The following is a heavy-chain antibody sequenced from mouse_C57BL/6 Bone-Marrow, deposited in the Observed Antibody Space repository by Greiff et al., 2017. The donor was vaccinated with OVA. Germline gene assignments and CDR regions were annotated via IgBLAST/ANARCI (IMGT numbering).Heavy chain of an antibody. CDR3: ATLYSSFAY. Sequence: EVQLPPSGPALVKPGASVTISCTASGYSFTDYNMNWVKQSNGKSLEWIGEINPNYGTTSYNQKFKGQATLTVDQSSRTAYMQLNSLTSEDSSVYYCATLYSSFAYWGQGTLVTVSA. CDR2: INPNYGTT. J-gene: IGHJ3*01. CDR1: GYSFTDYN. V-gene: IGHV1-39*01. D-gene: IGHD2-1*01.